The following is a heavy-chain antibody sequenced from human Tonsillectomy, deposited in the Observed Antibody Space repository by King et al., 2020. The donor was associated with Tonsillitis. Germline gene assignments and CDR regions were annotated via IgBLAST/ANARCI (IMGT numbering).Heavy chain of an antibody. CDR1: GFTFSNYG. CDR3: AKGYDSSGYYSEYFDL. D-gene: IGHD3-22*01. V-gene: IGHV3-30*18. CDR2: ISYDGTNK. Sequence: VQLVESGGGVVQPGRSLRLSCAASGFTFSNYGIHWVRQAPGKGLEWVAVISYDGTNKYYADSVKGRFTISRDNSKNTLYLQMHSLRAEDTAVYYCAKGYDSSGYYSEYFDLWGRGTLVSVSS. J-gene: IGHJ2*01.